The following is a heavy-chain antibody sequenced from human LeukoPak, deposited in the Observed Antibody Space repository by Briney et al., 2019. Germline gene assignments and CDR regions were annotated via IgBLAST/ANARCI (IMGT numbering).Heavy chain of an antibody. CDR3: AKNGEELDVGYRDLVFGYYHYYMGV. Sequence: AGGSLRLSCAASGFTFNRYGMSWVRQAPGKGLEWVSSVGGGGVTTYYGDTVKGRFSITRDNFKNTVHLQMNSLRAEDTAIYYCAKNGEELDVGYRDLVFGYYHYYMGVWGKGTAVTVSS. J-gene: IGHJ6*03. CDR2: VGGGGVTT. D-gene: IGHD4-17*01. V-gene: IGHV3-23*01. CDR1: GFTFNRYG.